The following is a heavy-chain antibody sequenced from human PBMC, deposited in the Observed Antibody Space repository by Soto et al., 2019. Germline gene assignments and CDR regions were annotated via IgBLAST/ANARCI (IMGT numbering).Heavy chain of an antibody. CDR1: GFTFSSYS. D-gene: IGHD6-13*01. V-gene: IGHV3-48*02. CDR2: ISSSSSTI. Sequence: EVQLVESGGGLVQPGGSLRLSCAASGFTFSSYSMNWVRQAPGKGLEWVSYISSSSSTIYYADSVKGRFTISRDNAKNSLYLQMNSLRDEDTAVYYCARVQIAADGKLLDYWGQGTLVTVSS. CDR3: ARVQIAADGKLLDY. J-gene: IGHJ4*02.